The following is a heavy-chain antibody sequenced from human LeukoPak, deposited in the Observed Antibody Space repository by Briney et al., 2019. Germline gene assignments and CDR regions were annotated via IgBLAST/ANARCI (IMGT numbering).Heavy chain of an antibody. CDR1: GGSFSGHY. CDR3: TRGPLWVKERLFDP. J-gene: IGHJ5*02. V-gene: IGHV4-34*01. CDR2: INHSGST. Sequence: PSETLSLTCSVYGGSFSGHYWSWIRQPPGKGLEWIGEINHSGSTNYNPSLKSRVAIPVDTSKNQFSLKLRSVTAADTAVYYCTRGPLWVKERLFDPWGQGTLVTVSS. D-gene: IGHD3-16*01.